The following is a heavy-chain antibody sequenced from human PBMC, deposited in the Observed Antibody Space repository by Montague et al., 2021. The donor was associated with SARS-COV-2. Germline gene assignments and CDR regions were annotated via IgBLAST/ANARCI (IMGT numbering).Heavy chain of an antibody. D-gene: IGHD3-22*01. CDR1: GGSFSDNY. CDR2: INHRGTS. V-gene: IGHV4-34*01. Sequence: SETLSLTCAVYGGSFSDNYWSWIRKPPGKGLEWIEEINHRGTSNYNPSLKSRVSISVDTSKNQFSLYLGSVTAADTAVYYCARGRQHFNMIVVVMSGGEYYFDYWGLGTLVTVSS. CDR3: ARGRQHFNMIVVVMSGGEYYFDY. J-gene: IGHJ4*02.